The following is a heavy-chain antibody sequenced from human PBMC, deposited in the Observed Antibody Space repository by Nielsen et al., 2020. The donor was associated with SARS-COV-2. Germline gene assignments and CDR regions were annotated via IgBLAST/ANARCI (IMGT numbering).Heavy chain of an antibody. Sequence: SETLSLTCSVYGGSFSGYYRSWIRQPPGKGLEWIGYIYYSGSTNYNPSLKSRVTISVDTSKNQFSLKLSSVTAADTAVYYCARGNLAVAGYYFDYWGQGTLVTVSS. D-gene: IGHD6-19*01. CDR3: ARGNLAVAGYYFDY. CDR2: IYYSGST. CDR1: GGSFSGYY. V-gene: IGHV4-59*13. J-gene: IGHJ4*02.